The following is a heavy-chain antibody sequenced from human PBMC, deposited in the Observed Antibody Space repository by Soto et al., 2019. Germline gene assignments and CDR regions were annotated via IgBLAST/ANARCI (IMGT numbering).Heavy chain of an antibody. V-gene: IGHV3-33*01. CDR1: GFTFSSYG. CDR3: ARGPSSGYWFVYYYGMDV. J-gene: IGHJ6*02. D-gene: IGHD3-22*01. CDR2: IWYDGSNK. Sequence: GGSLRLSCAASGFTFSSYGIHWVRQAPGKGLEWVAVIWYDGSNKYYADSVKGRFTISRDNSKNTLYLQMNSLRAEDTAVHYCARGPSSGYWFVYYYGMDVWGQGTTVTVSS.